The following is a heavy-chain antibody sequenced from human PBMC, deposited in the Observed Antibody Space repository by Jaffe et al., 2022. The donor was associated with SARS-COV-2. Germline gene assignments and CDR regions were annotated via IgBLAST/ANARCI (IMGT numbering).Heavy chain of an antibody. CDR2: ISGRGDTT. D-gene: IGHD3-3*01. CDR1: GFAFSSYA. CDR3: AKDNGQQPIYGMDV. J-gene: IGHJ6*02. Sequence: EVQLLESGGDLVQPGGSLRLSCAASGFAFSSYAMSWVRQAPGKGLEWVSAISGRGDTTYYADSVQGHFTISRDNSKNTLYLQMNSLRAEDTAVYYCAKDNGQQPIYGMDVWGQGTTVTVSS. V-gene: IGHV3-23*01.